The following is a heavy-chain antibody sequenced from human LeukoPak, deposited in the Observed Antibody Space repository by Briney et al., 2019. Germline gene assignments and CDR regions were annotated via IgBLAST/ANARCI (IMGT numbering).Heavy chain of an antibody. J-gene: IGHJ6*03. CDR1: GYTFTSYD. CDR3: ARTESVDCSSTSCSYYYYYYYMDV. V-gene: IGHV1-8*01. D-gene: IGHD2-2*01. CDR2: MNPNSGNT. Sequence: ASVKVSCKASGYTFTSYDINWVRQAPGQGLEWMGWMNPNSGNTDYAQKFQGRVTMTRNTSISTAYMELSSLRSEDTAVYYCARTESVDCSSTSCSYYYYYYYMDVWGKGTTVTVSS.